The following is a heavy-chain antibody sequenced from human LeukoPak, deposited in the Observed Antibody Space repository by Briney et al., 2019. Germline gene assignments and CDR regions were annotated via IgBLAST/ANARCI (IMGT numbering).Heavy chain of an antibody. J-gene: IGHJ4*02. CDR2: IKQDGSEK. V-gene: IGHV3-7*01. Sequence: GGSLRLSCAASGFIFSSFWMTWVRQAPGKGLEWVANIKQDGSEKYYVDSVKGRFTISRDNAKNSLYRQMNSLRAEDTAVYYCARDLPDYWGQGTLVTVSS. CDR1: GFIFSSFW. CDR3: ARDLPDY.